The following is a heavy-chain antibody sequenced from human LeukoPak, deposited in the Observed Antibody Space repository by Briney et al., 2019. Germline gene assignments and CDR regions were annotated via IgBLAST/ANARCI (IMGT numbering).Heavy chain of an antibody. CDR2: IWYDGSNK. CDR3: TRDGNFWGGYPNWFVP. CDR1: GFTFSSYG. Sequence: GGSLRLSCVASGFTFSSYGMPWVRQAPGKGLEWVSVIWYDGSNKYYADSVKGRFTISRDNSKNTLYLQMNSLRAEDTAVYYCTRDGNFWGGYPNWFVPWGEGALVTVSS. V-gene: IGHV3-33*01. J-gene: IGHJ5*02. D-gene: IGHD3-3*01.